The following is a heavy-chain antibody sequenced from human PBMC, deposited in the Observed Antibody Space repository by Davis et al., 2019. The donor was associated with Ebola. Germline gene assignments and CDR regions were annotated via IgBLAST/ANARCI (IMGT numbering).Heavy chain of an antibody. CDR3: ARDTWYSGDDNGGD. Sequence: ASVQVSCKASGYTFTSYAMHWVRQAPGQRLEWMGWINAGNGNTKYSQKFQGRVTITRDTTASTAYKELSSLRSEDTAVYYCARDTWYSGDDNGGDWGQGTLVTVSS. D-gene: IGHD1-26*01. J-gene: IGHJ4*02. CDR2: INAGNGNT. V-gene: IGHV1-3*01. CDR1: GYTFTSYA.